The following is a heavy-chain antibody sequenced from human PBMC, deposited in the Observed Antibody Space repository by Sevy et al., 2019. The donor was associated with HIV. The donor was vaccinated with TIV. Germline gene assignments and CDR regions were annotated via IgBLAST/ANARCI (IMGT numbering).Heavy chain of an antibody. J-gene: IGHJ4*02. Sequence: QSLTLSLTCTVSGGSITSLYWNWIRQPPGKGLEWIANIYYNGHINYNPSLKSRVTLSLDTSKNQFSLRLSSVTAADTAMYYCAGENAWGRGYSWGQGTLVTVSS. V-gene: IGHV4-59*08. CDR1: GGSITSLY. CDR2: IYYNGHI. D-gene: IGHD1-26*01. CDR3: AGENAWGRGYS.